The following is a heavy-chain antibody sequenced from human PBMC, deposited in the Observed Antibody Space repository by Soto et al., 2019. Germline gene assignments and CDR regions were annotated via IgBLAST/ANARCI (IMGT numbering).Heavy chain of an antibody. CDR2: ITGSGDRT. Sequence: EVRLLESGGGLVQPGGSLRLSCAASGCTLSGCSMTWVRQAPGKGLEWVSAITGSGDRTYYADSVKGRFTISRDNSNNMVYLQMNSLRAEDSAVYYCAVAIFTAYDYWGQGTLVTVSS. D-gene: IGHD3-9*01. CDR1: GCTLSGCS. CDR3: AVAIFTAYDY. V-gene: IGHV3-23*01. J-gene: IGHJ4*02.